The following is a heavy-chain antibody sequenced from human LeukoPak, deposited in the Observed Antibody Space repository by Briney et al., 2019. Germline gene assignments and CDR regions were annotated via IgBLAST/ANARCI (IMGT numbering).Heavy chain of an antibody. J-gene: IGHJ4*02. V-gene: IGHV4-34*01. D-gene: IGHD5-24*01. Sequence: PSETLSLTCAVYGGSFSGYYWSWIRQPPGKGLEWIGEINHSGSTNYNPSLKSRVTISVDTSKNQFSLKLSSVTAADTAVYYRARQFRDGYNYVYWGQGTLVTVSS. CDR3: ARQFRDGYNYVY. CDR2: INHSGST. CDR1: GGSFSGYY.